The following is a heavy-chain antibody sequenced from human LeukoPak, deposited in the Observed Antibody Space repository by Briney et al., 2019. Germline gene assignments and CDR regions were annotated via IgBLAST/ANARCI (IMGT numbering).Heavy chain of an antibody. D-gene: IGHD3-10*01. V-gene: IGHV4-59*01. CDR3: ARVPHITMVRGVITSYYGMDV. Sequence: PSETLFLTCTVSGGSISSYYWSWIRQPPGKGLEWIGYIYYSGSTNYNPSLKSRVTISVDTSKNQFSLKLSSVTAADTAVYYCARVPHITMVRGVITSYYGMDVWGQGTTVTVSS. CDR2: IYYSGST. CDR1: GGSISSYY. J-gene: IGHJ6*02.